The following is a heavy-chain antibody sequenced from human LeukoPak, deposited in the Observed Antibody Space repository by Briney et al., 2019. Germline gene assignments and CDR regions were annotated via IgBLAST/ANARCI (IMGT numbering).Heavy chain of an antibody. D-gene: IGHD6-13*01. V-gene: IGHV3-7*01. CDR1: GFTFSSYW. J-gene: IGHJ4*02. Sequence: GGFLRLSCAASGFTFSSYWMSWVRQAPGKGLEWVANIKQDGSEKYYVDSVKGRFTISRDNAKNSLYLQMNSLRAEDTAVYYCARGGSSWPFDYWGQGTLVTVSS. CDR3: ARGGSSWPFDY. CDR2: IKQDGSEK.